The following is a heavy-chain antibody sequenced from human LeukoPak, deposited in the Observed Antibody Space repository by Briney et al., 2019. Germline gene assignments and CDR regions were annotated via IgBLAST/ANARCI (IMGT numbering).Heavy chain of an antibody. J-gene: IGHJ4*02. CDR1: GFTFSNYW. Sequence: GGSLRLSCEGSGFTFSNYWMGWVRQAPGKGLQWVANIRTDGSEKYYVDSVKGRFTISRDNAKNSLYPQMNSLRAEDTAVYYCARDYYDSSGYYYVPFDYWGQGTLVTVSS. D-gene: IGHD3-22*01. CDR3: ARDYYDSSGYYYVPFDY. V-gene: IGHV3-7*01. CDR2: IRTDGSEK.